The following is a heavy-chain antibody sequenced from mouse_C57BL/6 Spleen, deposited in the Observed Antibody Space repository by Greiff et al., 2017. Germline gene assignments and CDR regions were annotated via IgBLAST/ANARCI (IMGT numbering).Heavy chain of an antibody. CDR3: ARSGDYYGSSYG. V-gene: IGHV1-59*01. Sequence: QVQLQQPGAELVRPGTSVKLSCKASGYTFTSYWMHWVKQRPGQGLEWIGVIDPSDSYTNYNQKFKGKATLTVDTSSSTAYMQLSSLTSEDSAVYDCARSGDYYGSSYGWGQGTTLTVSS. J-gene: IGHJ2*01. D-gene: IGHD1-1*01. CDR1: GYTFTSYW. CDR2: IDPSDSYT.